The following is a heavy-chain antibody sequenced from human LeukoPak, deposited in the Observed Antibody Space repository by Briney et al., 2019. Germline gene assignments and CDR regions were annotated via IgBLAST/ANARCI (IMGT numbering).Heavy chain of an antibody. CDR1: GFTFSTYW. Sequence: GGSLRLSCGASGFTFSTYWMSWVRQAPGKGLEWVANTKKDGSEKYYVDSVRGRFTISRDNAKNSLYLQMNSLRVEDAAVYYCVREGYFVFDFWGQGALVTVSS. V-gene: IGHV3-7*01. CDR3: VREGYFVFDF. D-gene: IGHD2-21*01. CDR2: TKKDGSEK. J-gene: IGHJ4*02.